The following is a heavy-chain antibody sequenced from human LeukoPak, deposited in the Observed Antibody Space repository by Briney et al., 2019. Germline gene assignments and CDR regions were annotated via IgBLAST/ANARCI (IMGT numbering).Heavy chain of an antibody. CDR2: VSYDGSDK. CDR1: GFTFSSYG. Sequence: GGSLRLSCAASGFTFSSYGMHWVRQAPGKGLEWVAVVSYDGSDKYYPGSVKGRFTISRDNSQNTLYMEMNNLRAEDTAVYYCAKDTGHCSGGSCSYLDYWGQGTLVTVSS. D-gene: IGHD2-15*01. V-gene: IGHV3-30*18. CDR3: AKDTGHCSGGSCSYLDY. J-gene: IGHJ4*02.